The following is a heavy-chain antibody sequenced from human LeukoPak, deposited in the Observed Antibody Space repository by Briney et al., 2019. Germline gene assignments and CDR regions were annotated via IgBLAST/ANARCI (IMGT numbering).Heavy chain of an antibody. D-gene: IGHD2-2*01. J-gene: IGHJ4*02. Sequence: ASVKVSCKASGYTFTSYYMHWVRQAPGQGLEWMGIINPSGGSTSYAQKFQGRVTMTEDTSTDTAYMELSSLRSEDTAVYYCAIGGWGYCSSTSCPDYWGQGTLVTVSS. CDR3: AIGGWGYCSSTSCPDY. CDR1: GYTFTSYY. CDR2: INPSGGST. V-gene: IGHV1-46*01.